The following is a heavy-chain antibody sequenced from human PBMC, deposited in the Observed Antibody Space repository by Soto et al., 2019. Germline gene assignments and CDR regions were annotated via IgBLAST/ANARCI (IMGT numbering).Heavy chain of an antibody. CDR2: IYWDDDK. CDR1: GFSLSTSGVG. CDR3: AHRLGSLPPGAFDI. D-gene: IGHD3-16*01. V-gene: IGHV2-5*02. J-gene: IGHJ3*02. Sequence: QITLKESGPPLVKPTQTLTLTCTFSGFSLSTSGVGVGWIRQPPGKALEWLALIYWDDDKRYSPSLKSRLTITKDTSKNQVVLTMTNMDPVDTATYYCAHRLGSLPPGAFDIWGQGTMVTVSS.